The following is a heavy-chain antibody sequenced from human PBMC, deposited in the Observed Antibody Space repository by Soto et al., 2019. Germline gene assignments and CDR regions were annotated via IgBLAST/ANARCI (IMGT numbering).Heavy chain of an antibody. Sequence: ASVKVSCKASGYTFTSYYMHWVRQAPGQGLEWMGIINPSGGSTSYAQKFQGRVTMTRDTSTSTVYMELSSLRSEDTAVYYCARDLRESYYLNYYYYDGMDVWGQGTTVTVSS. J-gene: IGHJ6*02. CDR2: INPSGGST. CDR1: GYTFTSYY. CDR3: ARDLRESYYLNYYYYDGMDV. D-gene: IGHD1-26*01. V-gene: IGHV1-46*01.